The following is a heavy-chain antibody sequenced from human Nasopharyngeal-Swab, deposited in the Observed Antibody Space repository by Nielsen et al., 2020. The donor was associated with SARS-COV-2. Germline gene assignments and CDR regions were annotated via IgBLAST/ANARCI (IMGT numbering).Heavy chain of an antibody. CDR3: ARAAVRITIFGVVKDWFDP. Sequence: WIRQPPGKGLERIGYIYYSGSTYYNPSLKSRVTISVDTSKNQFSLKLSSVTAADTAVYYCARAAVRITIFGVVKDWFDPWGQGTLVTVSS. D-gene: IGHD3-3*01. J-gene: IGHJ5*02. V-gene: IGHV4-30-4*01. CDR2: IYYSGST.